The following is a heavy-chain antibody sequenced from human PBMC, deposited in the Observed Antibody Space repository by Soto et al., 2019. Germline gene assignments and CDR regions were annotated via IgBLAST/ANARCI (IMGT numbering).Heavy chain of an antibody. J-gene: IGHJ4*02. Sequence: HPGGSLRLSCAASGFKFSNYAMSWVRQAPGKGLEWVSLISATGGGTYYADSVTGRFTISSDNSHNTLYLQVHSLTAEDTAVYYCAKDRRAGGSSAFYLDFWGQGAQVTVSS. D-gene: IGHD3-16*01. CDR1: GFKFSNYA. CDR2: ISATGGGT. CDR3: AKDRRAGGSSAFYLDF. V-gene: IGHV3-23*01.